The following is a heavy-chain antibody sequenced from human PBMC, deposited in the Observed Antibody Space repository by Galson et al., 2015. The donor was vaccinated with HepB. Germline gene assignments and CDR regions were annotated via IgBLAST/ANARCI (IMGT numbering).Heavy chain of an antibody. CDR2: IYPGDSDT. D-gene: IGHD2-15*01. CDR3: ARRGYCSGGGCHSHAFDI. CDR1: GYTFTNYW. Sequence: QSGAEVKKPGESLKISCKGSGYTFTNYWIAWVRQMPGKGLEWMGIIYPGDSDTRYSPSFQGQVTISADKSINTAYLQWSSLKASDTAIYYCARRGYCSGGGCHSHAFDIWGRGTMVTVSS. V-gene: IGHV5-51*01. J-gene: IGHJ3*02.